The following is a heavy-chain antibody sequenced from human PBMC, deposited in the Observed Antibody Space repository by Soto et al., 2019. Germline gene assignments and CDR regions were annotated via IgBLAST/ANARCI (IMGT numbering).Heavy chain of an antibody. J-gene: IGHJ4*02. V-gene: IGHV3-15*07. Sequence: PGGSLRLSCAASGFTFSSAGINWVRQAPGKGLEWVGRIKSKTDGGTTDFAAPVKGRFAISRDDSKNMVYLQMNSLKTEDTGIYYCSTYSYSPLLVVCLDYWGQATLVTVSS. CDR1: GFTFSSAG. D-gene: IGHD2-15*01. CDR3: STYSYSPLLVVCLDY. CDR2: IKSKTDGGTT.